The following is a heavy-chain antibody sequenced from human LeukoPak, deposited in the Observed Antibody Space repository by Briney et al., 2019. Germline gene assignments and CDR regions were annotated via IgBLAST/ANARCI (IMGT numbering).Heavy chain of an antibody. CDR2: IYTSGTT. Sequence: SETLSLTCTVSGGSINSYYWSWIRQPAGKGLEWIGRIYTSGTTNYNPSLKSRLTMSVDTSKNQFSLKLSSVTAADTAVYYCARDSSRNYYYYYMDVWGKGTTVTISS. J-gene: IGHJ6*03. CDR1: GGSINSYY. D-gene: IGHD6-13*01. V-gene: IGHV4-4*07. CDR3: ARDSSRNYYYYYMDV.